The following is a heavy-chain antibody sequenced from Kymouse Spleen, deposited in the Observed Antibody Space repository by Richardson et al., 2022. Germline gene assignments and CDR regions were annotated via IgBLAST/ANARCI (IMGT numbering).Heavy chain of an antibody. CDR2: IWYDGSNK. CDR3: ARDQWELHYYYYGMDV. J-gene: IGHJ6*02. D-gene: IGHD1-26*01. Sequence: QVQLVESGGGVVQPGRSLRLSCAASGFTFSSYGMHWVRQAPGKGLEWVAVIWYDGSNKYYADSVKGRFTISRDNSKNTLYLQMNSLRAEDTAVYYCARDQWELHYYYYGMDVWGQGTTVTVSS. V-gene: IGHV3-33*01. CDR1: GFTFSSYG.